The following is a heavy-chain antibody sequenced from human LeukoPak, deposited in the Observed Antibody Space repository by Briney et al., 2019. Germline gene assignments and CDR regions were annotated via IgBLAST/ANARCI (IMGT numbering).Heavy chain of an antibody. CDR2: TYYRSKWYN. Sequence: SQTLSLTCAISGDSVSSNSAAWNWIRHSPWRGLEWLGRTYYRSKWYNDYAVCVKSRITINPDTSNNQFSLQLNSVTPEDTAVYYCARDPGLDQLPPDIYFQHWGQGTLVTVSS. D-gene: IGHD2-2*01. V-gene: IGHV6-1*01. CDR3: ARDPGLDQLPPDIYFQH. CDR1: GDSVSSNSAA. J-gene: IGHJ1*01.